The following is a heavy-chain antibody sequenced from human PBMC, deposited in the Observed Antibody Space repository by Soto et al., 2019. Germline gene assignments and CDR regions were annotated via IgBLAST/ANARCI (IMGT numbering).Heavy chain of an antibody. CDR1: GFTFSSEA. J-gene: IGHJ6*02. V-gene: IGHV3-23*01. CDR2: SSGSGGST. Sequence: GGSLRLSCAASGFTFSSEAMSWVRQAPGKGLEGGSASSGSGGSTYYADSVKGRFTISRDNSKNTLYLQMNSLRAEDTAVYYCAKNSVYYGSGPAGMDVWGQGTTVTVSS. D-gene: IGHD3-10*01. CDR3: AKNSVYYGSGPAGMDV.